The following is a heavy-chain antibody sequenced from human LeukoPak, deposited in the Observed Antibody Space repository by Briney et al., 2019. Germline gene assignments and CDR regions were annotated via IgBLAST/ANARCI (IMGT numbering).Heavy chain of an antibody. V-gene: IGHV1-18*04. CDR1: GYTFTRHY. CDR3: AREHSSSWDQFDY. D-gene: IGHD6-13*01. J-gene: IGHJ4*02. CDR2: FNPENGNT. Sequence: ASVKVSCKASGYTFTRHYMNWVRQAPGQGLEWMGWFNPENGNTNYAQKVQGRVTMTADTSTSTSYMELRSLRSDDTAVYYCAREHSSSWDQFDYWGQGTLVTVSS.